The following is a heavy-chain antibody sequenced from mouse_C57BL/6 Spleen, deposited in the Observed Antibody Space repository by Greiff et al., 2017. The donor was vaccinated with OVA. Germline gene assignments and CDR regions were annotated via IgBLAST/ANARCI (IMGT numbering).Heavy chain of an antibody. Sequence: VQLQQPGAELVKPGASVKLSCKASGFTFTSYWMQWVKQRPGQGLEWIGEIDPSDSYTNYNQKFKGKATLTVDTPSSTAYMQLSSLTSEDSAVYYCARSRSSSDYWGQGTTLTVSS. CDR2: IDPSDSYT. J-gene: IGHJ2*01. V-gene: IGHV1-50*01. D-gene: IGHD1-1*01. CDR3: ARSRSSSDY. CDR1: GFTFTSYW.